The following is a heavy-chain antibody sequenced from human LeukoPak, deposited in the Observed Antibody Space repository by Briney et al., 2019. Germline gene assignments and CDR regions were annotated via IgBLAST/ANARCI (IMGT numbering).Heavy chain of an antibody. CDR1: GGTFSSYA. J-gene: IGHJ5*02. V-gene: IGHV1-69*05. CDR3: ARGFEYSSSYDWFDP. Sequence: SVKVSCKASGGTFSSYAISWVRQAPGQGLEWMGVIIPIFGTANYAQKFQGRVTITTDESTSTAYMELSSLRSEDTAVYYCARGFEYSSSYDWFDPWGQGTLVTVSS. CDR2: IIPIFGTA. D-gene: IGHD6-6*01.